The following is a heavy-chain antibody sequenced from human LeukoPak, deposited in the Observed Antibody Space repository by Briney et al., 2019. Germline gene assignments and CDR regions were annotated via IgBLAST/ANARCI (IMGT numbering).Heavy chain of an antibody. CDR1: GGSISSGGYS. V-gene: IGHV4-30-2*01. Sequence: SQTLSLTCAVSGGSISSGGYSWSWIRQPPGKGLEWIGYIYHSGSPYYNPSLKSRVTISVDRSKNQFSLKLSSVTAADTAVYYCARGEDSSSSFDYWGQGTLVTVSS. J-gene: IGHJ4*02. CDR3: ARGEDSSSSFDY. CDR2: IYHSGSP. D-gene: IGHD6-13*01.